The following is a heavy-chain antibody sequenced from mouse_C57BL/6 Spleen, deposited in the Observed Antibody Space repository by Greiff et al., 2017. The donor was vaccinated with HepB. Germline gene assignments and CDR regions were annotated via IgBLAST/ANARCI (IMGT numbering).Heavy chain of an antibody. V-gene: IGHV1-61*01. CDR3: ARPNYYGSSYDY. CDR1: GYTFTSYW. Sequence: QVQLQQPGAELVRPGSSVKLSCKASGYTFTSYWMDWVEQRPGQGLEWIGNIYPSDSETHYNQKFKDKATLTVDKSSSTAYMQLSSLTSEDSAVYYCARPNYYGSSYDYWGQGTTLTVSS. J-gene: IGHJ2*01. CDR2: IYPSDSET. D-gene: IGHD1-1*01.